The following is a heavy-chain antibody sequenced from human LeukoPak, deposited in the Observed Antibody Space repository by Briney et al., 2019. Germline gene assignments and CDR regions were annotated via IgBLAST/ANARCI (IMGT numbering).Heavy chain of an antibody. CDR2: ISGSGGGT. CDR3: AKVISGYSYQPFDY. Sequence: GGSLRLSCAASGFTFSSYGMSWVRQAPGKGPEWVTGISGSGGGTFYADSVKGRSTISRDNSKNTLYLQMNNLRAEDTAVYYCAKVISGYSYQPFDYWGQGTLVTVSS. D-gene: IGHD3-22*01. CDR1: GFTFSSYG. V-gene: IGHV3-23*01. J-gene: IGHJ4*02.